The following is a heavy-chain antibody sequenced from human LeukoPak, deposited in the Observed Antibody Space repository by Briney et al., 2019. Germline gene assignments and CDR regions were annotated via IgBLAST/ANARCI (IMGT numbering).Heavy chain of an antibody. D-gene: IGHD2-2*01. CDR2: IRSKSDGGTT. J-gene: IGHJ4*02. Sequence: GGSLRLSCAASGFPFINAWMSWVRQAPGKGLEWVGQIRSKSDGGTTTYAAPVKGRFSISRDDSKNTLYLQMNSLKTEDTAVYFCTTKYQETPAAILFDYWGQGTLVTVSS. V-gene: IGHV3-15*01. CDR3: TTKYQETPAAILFDY. CDR1: GFPFINAW.